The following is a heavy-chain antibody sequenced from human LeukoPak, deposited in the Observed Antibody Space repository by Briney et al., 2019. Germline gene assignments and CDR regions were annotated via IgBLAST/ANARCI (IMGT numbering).Heavy chain of an antibody. CDR2: FDPEDGET. CDR1: GYTLTELS. J-gene: IGHJ4*02. CDR3: ATVVYGSRFDY. V-gene: IGHV1-24*01. Sequence: ASVKVSCKVTGYTLTELSMHWERQAPGKGLEWMGGFDPEDGETIYAQKSQGRVTMTEDTSTDTAYMELSSLRSEDTAVYYCATVVYGSRFDYWGQGTLVTVSS. D-gene: IGHD3-10*01.